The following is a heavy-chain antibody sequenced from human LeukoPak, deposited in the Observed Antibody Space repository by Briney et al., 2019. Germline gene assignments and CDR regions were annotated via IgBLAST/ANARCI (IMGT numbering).Heavy chain of an antibody. CDR2: IWKDGSNS. CDR1: GFTFSSFG. J-gene: IGHJ4*02. CDR3: ASSMAYNCLDY. Sequence: PGRSLRLSCAAPGFTFSSFGMHWVRQAPGKGLERVAVIWKDGSNSYYADCVKGRFTISRDNAKNTLYLQMNSLRPEDTAVYYCASSMAYNCLDYWGQGTLVTVSS. D-gene: IGHD5-24*01. V-gene: IGHV3-33*01.